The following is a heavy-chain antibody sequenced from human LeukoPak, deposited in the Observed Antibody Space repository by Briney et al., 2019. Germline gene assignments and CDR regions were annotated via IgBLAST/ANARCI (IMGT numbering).Heavy chain of an antibody. CDR2: INSDGSST. Sequence: AGGSLRLSCAASGFTFSSYWMHWVRQAPGKGLVWVSRINSDGSSTSYADSVKGRFTISRDNAKNTLYLQMNSLRAEDTAVYYCARGEGPQDESTLWSGYPSFGGFDPWGQGTLVTVSS. J-gene: IGHJ5*02. V-gene: IGHV3-74*01. D-gene: IGHD3-3*01. CDR3: ARGEGPQDESTLWSGYPSFGGFDP. CDR1: GFTFSSYW.